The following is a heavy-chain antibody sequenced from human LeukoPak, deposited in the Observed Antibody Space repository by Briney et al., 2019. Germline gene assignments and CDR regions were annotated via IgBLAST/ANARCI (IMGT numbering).Heavy chain of an antibody. Sequence: GGSLRLSCAASGFTFGNYWMTWVRQAPGKGLEWVANIKPDGSAQYYADSVRGRFTISRDNAKNSLYLQMNSLRAEDTAVYYCAREVEGAFDIWGQGTMVTVSS. D-gene: IGHD1-1*01. J-gene: IGHJ3*02. CDR1: GFTFGNYW. CDR3: AREVEGAFDI. CDR2: IKPDGSAQ. V-gene: IGHV3-7*01.